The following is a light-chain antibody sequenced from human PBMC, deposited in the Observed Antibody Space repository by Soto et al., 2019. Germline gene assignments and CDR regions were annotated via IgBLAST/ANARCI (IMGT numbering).Light chain of an antibody. CDR1: QSVSSY. Sequence: VLTQSLATLSLSPGERATLSCRSSQSVSSYLAGYQQKPGQAPRLLIFASSRRATGIPDRFSGRGSGTDFTLTISRLEPEDFAMYYCQQYDISPQTFGQGTKVDIK. CDR3: QQYDISPQT. J-gene: IGKJ1*01. CDR2: ASS. V-gene: IGKV3-20*01.